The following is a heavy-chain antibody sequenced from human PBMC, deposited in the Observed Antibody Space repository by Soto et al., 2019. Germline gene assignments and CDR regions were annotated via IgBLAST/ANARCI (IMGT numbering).Heavy chain of an antibody. CDR2: IIPISGAA. J-gene: IGHJ4*02. CDR1: GGTFRNYV. Sequence: ASLQVSCKDSGGTFRNYVVNWVRQALGQGLEWMGRIIPISGAANYAQKFQGRVTITADKSTSTSYMELSSLRSEDTAVYYCARDMTRTVVPYFDFWGQGTPVTVS. D-gene: IGHD1-7*01. CDR3: ARDMTRTVVPYFDF. V-gene: IGHV1-69*06.